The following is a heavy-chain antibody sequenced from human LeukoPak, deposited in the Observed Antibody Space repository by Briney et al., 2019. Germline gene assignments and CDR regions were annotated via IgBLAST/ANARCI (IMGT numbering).Heavy chain of an antibody. CDR3: ARVGTATSDY. D-gene: IGHD5-18*01. J-gene: IGHJ4*02. CDR2: ISSSGSTI. Sequence: GGSLRLSCAASGFTVSSNYMSWVRQAPGKGLEWVSYISSSGSTIYYADSVKGRFTISRDNAKNSLYLQMNSLRAEDTAVYYCARVGTATSDYWGQGTLVTVSS. V-gene: IGHV3-11*01. CDR1: GFTVSSNY.